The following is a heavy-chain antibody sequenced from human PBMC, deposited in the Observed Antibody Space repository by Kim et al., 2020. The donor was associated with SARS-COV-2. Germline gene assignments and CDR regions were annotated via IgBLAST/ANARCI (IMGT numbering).Heavy chain of an antibody. V-gene: IGHV3-33*01. CDR3: ARGSGVRGVTLGWFDP. J-gene: IGHJ5*02. CDR2: IWYDGSNK. D-gene: IGHD3-10*01. Sequence: GGSLRLSCAASGFTFSSYGMHWVRQAPGKGLEWVAVIWYDGSNKYYADSVKGRFTISRDNSKNTLYLQMNSLRAEDTAVYYCARGSGVRGVTLGWFDPWGQETLVTVSS. CDR1: GFTFSSYG.